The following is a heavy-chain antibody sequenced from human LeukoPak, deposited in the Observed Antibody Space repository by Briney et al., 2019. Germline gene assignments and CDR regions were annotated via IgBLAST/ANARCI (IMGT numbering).Heavy chain of an antibody. J-gene: IGHJ4*02. CDR3: GRDKKSGGFSDIDY. CDR2: INRDGSTT. CDR1: GFTFSNYW. D-gene: IGHD3-10*01. Sequence: PGGSLRLSCAASGFTFSNYWVHWVRQAPGKGLVWVSRINRDGSTTKYADSVKGRFTVSRDNAKNTLNLQMNNLRAEDTAVYYCGRDKKSGGFSDIDYWGQGTLVTVSS. V-gene: IGHV3-74*03.